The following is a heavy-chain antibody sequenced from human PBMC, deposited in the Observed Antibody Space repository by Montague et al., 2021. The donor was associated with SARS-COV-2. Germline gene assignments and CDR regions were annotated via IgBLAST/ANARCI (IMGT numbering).Heavy chain of an antibody. J-gene: IGHJ3*02. CDR1: GFTLSSYL. CDR3: ARDGTAVANTGDAFDI. D-gene: IGHD6-19*01. V-gene: IGHV3-30*04. CDR2: ISHDGNHI. Sequence: SLRLSCAASGFTLSSYLMHWVRQAPGRGLEWVAVISHDGNHIHYTDSVKGRFTISRDSSKTTLYLQMNSLRAEDTAMYYCARDGTAVANTGDAFDIWGRGTMVTVSS.